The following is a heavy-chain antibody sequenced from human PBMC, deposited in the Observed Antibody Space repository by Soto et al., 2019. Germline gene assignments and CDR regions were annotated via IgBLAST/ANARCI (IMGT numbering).Heavy chain of an antibody. CDR1: GYTFTSYD. D-gene: IGHD3-9*01. CDR2: MNPNSGNT. J-gene: IGHJ6*03. CDR3: ARGMRYFDYYRRAYYYDYMDV. Sequence: QVQLVQSGAEVKKPGASVKVSCKASGYTFTSYDINWVRQATGQGLEWMGWMNPNSGNTGYAQKFQGRVTMTRNTSISTAYMELSSLRSEDTAVYYCARGMRYFDYYRRAYYYDYMDVWGKGTTVTVSS. V-gene: IGHV1-8*01.